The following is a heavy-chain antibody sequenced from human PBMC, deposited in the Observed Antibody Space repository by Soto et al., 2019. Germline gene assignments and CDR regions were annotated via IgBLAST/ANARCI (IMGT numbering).Heavy chain of an antibody. D-gene: IGHD2-2*01. CDR2: IWYDGSNK. J-gene: IGHJ4*02. V-gene: IGHV3-33*01. CDR3: ARGLINSTHRGIDY. CDR1: GFTFSSYG. Sequence: QVQLVESGGGVVQPGRSLRLSCAASGFTFSSYGMHWVRQAPGKGLEWVAVIWYDGSNKYYTDSVKGRFTISRDNSRNTLYLQMNRLSAEETAVYYCARGLINSTHRGIDYWGQGTLVTVSS.